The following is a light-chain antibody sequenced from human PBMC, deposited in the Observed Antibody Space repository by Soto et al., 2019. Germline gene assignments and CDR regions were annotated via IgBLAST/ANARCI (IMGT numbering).Light chain of an antibody. J-gene: IGKJ4*01. CDR1: QSIGSY. Sequence: EIVLTQSPATLSFSPGERATLSCRASQSIGSYLAWYQHKPGQAPRLLIYDASNRATGIPARFSGSGSGTDVTLTISSLEPEDFAVYYCQQRSYWLTFGGGTKVDIK. CDR3: QQRSYWLT. CDR2: DAS. V-gene: IGKV3-11*01.